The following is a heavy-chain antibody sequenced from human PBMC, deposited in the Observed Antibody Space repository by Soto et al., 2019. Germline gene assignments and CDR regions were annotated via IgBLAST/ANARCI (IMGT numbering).Heavy chain of an antibody. Sequence: EVQLLESGGGLVQPGGSLRLSCAASGFTFSSYAMNWVRQAPGKWLEWVSAISGSGGSTFYADSVQGRFTISRDNSKNTLNLQMNCLRAEDTAVYYCAKARATYYFGSGPFDYWGQGTLVTVSS. D-gene: IGHD3-10*01. CDR1: GFTFSSYA. J-gene: IGHJ4*02. CDR3: AKARATYYFGSGPFDY. V-gene: IGHV3-23*01. CDR2: ISGSGGST.